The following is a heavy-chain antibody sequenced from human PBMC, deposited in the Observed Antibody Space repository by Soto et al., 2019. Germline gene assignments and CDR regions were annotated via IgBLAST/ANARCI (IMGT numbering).Heavy chain of an antibody. J-gene: IGHJ4*02. V-gene: IGHV1-2*04. CDR1: GYTFTGYY. D-gene: IGHD3-9*01. CDR2: INPNSGGT. Sequence: GASVKVSCKASGYTFTGYYMHWVRQAPGQGLEWMGWINPNSGGTNYAQKFQGWVTMTRDTSISTAYMELSRLRSDDTAVYYCARGRGLRYFDRLYYFDYWVQGTLVTVSS. CDR3: ARGRGLRYFDRLYYFDY.